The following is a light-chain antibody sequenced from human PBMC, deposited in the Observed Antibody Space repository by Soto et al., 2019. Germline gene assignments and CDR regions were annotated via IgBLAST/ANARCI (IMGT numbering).Light chain of an antibody. CDR3: QQYNSYWT. Sequence: DIHPTKTPSSLSASVGDRVTITCRASQSIITWLAWYQQKPGKAPKLLIYKTSTLQSGVPSRFSGSGSGTEFTLTISSLQPDDFATYYCQQYNSYWTFGQGTKVDI. J-gene: IGKJ1*01. CDR2: KTS. CDR1: QSIITW. V-gene: IGKV1-5*03.